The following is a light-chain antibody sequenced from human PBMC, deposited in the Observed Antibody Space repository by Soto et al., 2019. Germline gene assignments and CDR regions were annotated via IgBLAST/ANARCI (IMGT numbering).Light chain of an antibody. V-gene: IGKV3-11*01. J-gene: IGKJ4*01. CDR3: HQRGDFPT. CDR1: QNVKYY. CDR2: DIS. Sequence: EIVVTQSPATLSLSPGDRATLSCRTSQNVKYYLAWYQQKPGQAPRLLIYDISNMATGIPARFTGSGSGTDFTLTISSLETEDFAVYYCHQRGDFPTFGGGTKVE.